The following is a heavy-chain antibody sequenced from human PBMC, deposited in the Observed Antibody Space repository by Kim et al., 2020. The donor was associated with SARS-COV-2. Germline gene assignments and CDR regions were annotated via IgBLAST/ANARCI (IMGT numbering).Heavy chain of an antibody. V-gene: IGHV3-30*02. J-gene: IGHJ6*03. CDR3: AKDISMDV. Sequence: GNNKYYRDSVKGRFTISRDNSKNTLDLQMNSLRAEDTAVYYCAKDISMDVWGKGTTVTVSS. CDR2: GNNK.